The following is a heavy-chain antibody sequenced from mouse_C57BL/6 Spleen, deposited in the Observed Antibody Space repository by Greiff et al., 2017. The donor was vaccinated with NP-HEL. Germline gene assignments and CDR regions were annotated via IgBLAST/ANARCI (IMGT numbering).Heavy chain of an antibody. Sequence: QVQLQQPGAELVKPGASVKMSCKASGYTFTSYWITWVKQRPGQGLEWIGDIYPGSGSTNYNEKFKSKATLTVATSSRTAYMQLSSRTSEDSAVYYGARSYYGSPHWYFDVWGTGTTVTVSS. CDR3: ARSYYGSPHWYFDV. CDR2: IYPGSGST. D-gene: IGHD1-1*01. V-gene: IGHV1-55*01. CDR1: GYTFTSYW. J-gene: IGHJ1*03.